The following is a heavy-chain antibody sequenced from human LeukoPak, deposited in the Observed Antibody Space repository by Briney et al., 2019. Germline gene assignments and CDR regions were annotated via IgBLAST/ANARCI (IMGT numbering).Heavy chain of an antibody. J-gene: IGHJ4*02. CDR1: GFTFSSYG. CDR2: IWYDGSNK. CDR3: AKDAGRSGSYYNPSIPDY. V-gene: IGHV3-33*06. Sequence: GGSLRLSCAASGFTFSSYGMHWVRQAPGKGLEWVAVIWYDGSNKYYADSVKGRFTISRDNSKNTLYLQMNSLGAEDTAVYYCAKDAGRSGSYYNPSIPDYWGQGTLVTVSS. D-gene: IGHD3-10*01.